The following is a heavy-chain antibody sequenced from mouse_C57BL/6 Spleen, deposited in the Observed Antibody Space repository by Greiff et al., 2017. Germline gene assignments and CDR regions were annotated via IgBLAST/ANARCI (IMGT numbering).Heavy chain of an antibody. CDR3: TRGGQLLWFAY. D-gene: IGHD4-1*02. CDR1: GYTFTDYE. CDR2: IDPETGGT. Sequence: VQLQQSGAELVRPGASVTLSCKASGYTFTDYEMHWVKQTPVHGLEWIGAIDPETGGTAYTQKFTGKARLTADNSSSTAYMELRSLTSDASSVYYCTRGGQLLWFAYWGQGTLVTVSA. J-gene: IGHJ3*01. V-gene: IGHV1-15*01.